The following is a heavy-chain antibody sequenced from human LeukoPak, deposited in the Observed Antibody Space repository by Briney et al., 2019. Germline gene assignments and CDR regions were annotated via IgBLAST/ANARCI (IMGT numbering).Heavy chain of an antibody. CDR3: AKDWGGRSWPPHNWFDP. CDR2: ISYDGSKK. J-gene: IGHJ5*02. D-gene: IGHD6-13*01. Sequence: GGSLRLSCAASGFAFSSYGMHWVRQAPGKGLEWVAVISYDGSKKYYADSVKGRFTISRDNSKITLFLQMNSLRTEDTAVYYCAKDWGGRSWPPHNWFDPWGQGTLVTVSS. V-gene: IGHV3-30*18. CDR1: GFAFSSYG.